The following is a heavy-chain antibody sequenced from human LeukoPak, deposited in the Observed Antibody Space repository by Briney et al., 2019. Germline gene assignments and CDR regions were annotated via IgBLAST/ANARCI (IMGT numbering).Heavy chain of an antibody. J-gene: IGHJ4*02. CDR2: INPTGTST. Sequence: GGSLRLSCAASGFTFSHYTMNWVRQAPGRGLELISSINPTGTSTYYADSVKGRFTISRDAAKNSLYLQMNSLRAEDTAVYYCARAVGSSGCDYWGQGTLVTVSS. CDR3: ARAVGSSGCDY. D-gene: IGHD6-19*01. CDR1: GFTFSHYT. V-gene: IGHV3-21*01.